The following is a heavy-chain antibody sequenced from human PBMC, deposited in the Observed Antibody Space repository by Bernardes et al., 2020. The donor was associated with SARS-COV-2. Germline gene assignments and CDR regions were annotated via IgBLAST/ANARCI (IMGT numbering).Heavy chain of an antibody. V-gene: IGHV3-73*01. D-gene: IGHD4-17*01. CDR1: GFNFSGSA. J-gene: IGHJ4*02. CDR3: TGDYLY. Sequence: GGSLRLSRAASGFNFSGSAIQWVRQPSGKGLEWIGRIRSKPKNYATTYAASLKGRFVISRDDSRNTAYLQIHSLKIEDTAVYYCTGDYLYWDQGTLVSVSS. CDR2: IRSKPKNYAT.